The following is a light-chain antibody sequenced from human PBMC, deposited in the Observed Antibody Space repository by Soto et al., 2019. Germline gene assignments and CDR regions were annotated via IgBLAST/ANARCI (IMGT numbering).Light chain of an antibody. CDR3: SARDDSLSGVV. CDR2: RSD. J-gene: IGLJ2*01. CDR1: SSNIGSNH. V-gene: IGLV1-47*01. Sequence: QPVLTQPPSTSGTPGQRVTISCSGSSSNIGSNHVYWYQQFPGMAPKLLMYRSDQRPTGVPDLFSGSKSGTSASLAISGLRSDDEADYYCSARDDSLSGVVFGGGTKVTVL.